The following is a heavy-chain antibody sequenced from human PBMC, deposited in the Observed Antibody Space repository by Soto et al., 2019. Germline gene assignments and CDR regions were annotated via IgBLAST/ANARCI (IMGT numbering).Heavy chain of an antibody. Sequence: PGGSLRLSCAASGFTFSSFWMDWVRQAPGKGLEWVANINPDGSEKQYVDSVKGRFTISRDNAKNSLYLQMSSVTAEDSALYYCSRSLDSWGQGTRVTGS. V-gene: IGHV3-7*01. CDR2: INPDGSEK. CDR1: GFTFSSFW. J-gene: IGHJ4*02. CDR3: SRSLDS.